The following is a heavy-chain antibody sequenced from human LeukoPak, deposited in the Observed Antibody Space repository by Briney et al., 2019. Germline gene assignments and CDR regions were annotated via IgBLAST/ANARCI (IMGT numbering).Heavy chain of an antibody. D-gene: IGHD1-26*01. CDR1: GFTFSSYG. CDR2: ISYDGSNK. CDR3: AKDSRSYGFDY. V-gene: IGHV3-30*18. Sequence: GRSLRLSCAASGFTFSSYGMHWARQAPGKGLEWVAVISYDGSNKYYADSVKGRFTISRDNSKNTLYLQMNSLRAEDTAVYYCAKDSRSYGFDYWGQGTLVTVSS. J-gene: IGHJ4*02.